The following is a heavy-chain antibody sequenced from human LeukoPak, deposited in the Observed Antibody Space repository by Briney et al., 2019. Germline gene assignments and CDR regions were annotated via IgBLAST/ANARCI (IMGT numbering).Heavy chain of an antibody. V-gene: IGHV4-39*01. CDR1: GGSISSSSYY. Sequence: SETLSLTCTVSGGSISSSSYYWGWIRQPPGKGLEWIGSIYYSGSTYYNPSLKSRVTISVDTSKNQFSLKLSSVTAADTAVYYCARHALGYCSSTSYSFFDYWGQGTLVTVSS. J-gene: IGHJ4*02. CDR2: IYYSGST. D-gene: IGHD2-2*01. CDR3: ARHALGYCSSTSYSFFDY.